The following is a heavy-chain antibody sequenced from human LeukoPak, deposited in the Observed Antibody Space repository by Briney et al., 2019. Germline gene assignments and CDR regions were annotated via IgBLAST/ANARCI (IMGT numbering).Heavy chain of an antibody. CDR1: GYTFTGYY. Sequence: ASVKVCCKASGYTFTGYYMHWVRQAPGQGLEWMGWISAYNGYTHFAQKFQGRVTMTTDTSTSTAYMELRSLRSDDTAVYYCATPSFGHGSTFDYWGQGTLVTVSS. CDR3: ATPSFGHGSTFDY. V-gene: IGHV1-18*04. D-gene: IGHD5-18*01. CDR2: ISAYNGYT. J-gene: IGHJ4*02.